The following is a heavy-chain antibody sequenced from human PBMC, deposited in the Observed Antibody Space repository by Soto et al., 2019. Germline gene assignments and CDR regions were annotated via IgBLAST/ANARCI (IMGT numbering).Heavy chain of an antibody. D-gene: IGHD6-13*01. V-gene: IGHV4-39*01. CDR2: IYYSGST. J-gene: IGHJ5*02. CDR3: ARSYSTNSKPNWFDP. Sequence: TLSLTCTVSGASISSSNHYWGWIRQPPGKGLEWIGTIYYSGSTYYNSSLESRVTISVDTSKNQFSLKLNSVTAADTAVYYCARSYSTNSKPNWFDPWGQGPLVTVSS. CDR1: GASISSSNHY.